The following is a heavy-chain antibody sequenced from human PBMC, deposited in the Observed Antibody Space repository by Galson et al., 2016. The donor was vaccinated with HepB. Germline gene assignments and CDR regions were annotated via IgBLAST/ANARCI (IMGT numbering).Heavy chain of an antibody. J-gene: IGHJ6*02. V-gene: IGHV4-38-2*01. D-gene: IGHD2-8*01. Sequence: ETLSLTCAVSGYSISSGYYYTWIRQPPGRSLQWIGSISHTGSTYYNPSLKSRVTISLDTSKNQLSLRLSSVIAADTAVYYCGKGGSSLLYPMDVWGQGTTVTVS. CDR3: GKGGSSLLYPMDV. CDR2: ISHTGST. CDR1: GYSISSGYY.